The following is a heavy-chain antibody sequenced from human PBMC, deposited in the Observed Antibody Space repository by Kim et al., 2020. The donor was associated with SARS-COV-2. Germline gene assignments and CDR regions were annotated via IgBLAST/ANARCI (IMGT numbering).Heavy chain of an antibody. D-gene: IGHD2-8*01. CDR2: ISSSSSTI. Sequence: GGSLRLSCVASGFTFSSYSMNWVRQAPGKGLEWVSYISSSSSTIYYADSVKGRFTISRDNAKNSLYLQMNSLRDEDTAVYYCARLHCTNGVCYYYFDYWGQGTLVTVSS. V-gene: IGHV3-48*02. J-gene: IGHJ4*02. CDR1: GFTFSSYS. CDR3: ARLHCTNGVCYYYFDY.